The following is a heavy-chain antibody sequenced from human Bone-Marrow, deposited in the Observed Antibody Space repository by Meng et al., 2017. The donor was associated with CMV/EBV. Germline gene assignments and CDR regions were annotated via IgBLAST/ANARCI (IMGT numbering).Heavy chain of an antibody. CDR1: SISSSSDY. J-gene: IGHJ4*02. CDR2: IYYSGST. Sequence: SISSSSDYWGWIRQPPGKGPEWIGSIYYSGSTYYNPSLKSRVTISVDTSKNQFSLKLSSVTAADTAVYYCARLVGFYTFTQKSEFDYWGQGTLVTVSS. V-gene: IGHV4-39*01. CDR3: ARLVGFYTFTQKSEFDY. D-gene: IGHD3-10*01.